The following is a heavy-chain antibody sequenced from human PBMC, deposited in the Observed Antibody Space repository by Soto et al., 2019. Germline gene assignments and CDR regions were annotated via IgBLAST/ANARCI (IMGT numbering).Heavy chain of an antibody. CDR2: LYYSGST. D-gene: IGHD7-27*01. CDR1: GGSISSSSYY. V-gene: IGHV4-39*07. Sequence: SETLSLTCTVSGGSISSSSYYWGWIRQPPGKGLEWIGCLYYSGSTYYNPSLKSRVTISVDTSNSQFSLKLTSLTAADTAIYYCTGANWYSEYSGQGTLVPVSS. J-gene: IGHJ4*02. CDR3: TGANWYSEY.